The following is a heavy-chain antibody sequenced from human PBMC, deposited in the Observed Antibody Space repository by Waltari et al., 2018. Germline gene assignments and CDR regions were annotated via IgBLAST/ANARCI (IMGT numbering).Heavy chain of an antibody. D-gene: IGHD3-3*01. Sequence: QVQLVESGGVLVKPGGSLRLYCTASGFTFSNYYMTWIRQAQGKGLGWVSYISSSGSTIYYADSVKGRFTISRDNAKNSLYLQMNSLRAEDTAVYYCARDYDFWSGYSHWGQGTLVTVSS. V-gene: IGHV3-11*01. J-gene: IGHJ4*02. CDR3: ARDYDFWSGYSH. CDR2: ISSSGSTI. CDR1: GFTFSNYY.